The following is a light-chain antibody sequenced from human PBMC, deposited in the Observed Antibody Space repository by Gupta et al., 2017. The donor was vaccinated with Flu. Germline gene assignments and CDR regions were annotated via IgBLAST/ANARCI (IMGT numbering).Light chain of an antibody. CDR3: QQRNIWHPSLT. J-gene: IGKJ4*01. CDR1: QSVSTY. V-gene: IGKV3-11*01. CDR2: DAS. Sequence: LSLSPGERATLSCRARQSVSTYLAWYQKKPRQAPGLLIYDASNRAKGITGRFSGSGAGTDFNLTISSREPEDFAVYYCQQRNIWHPSLTFGGGTKVEI.